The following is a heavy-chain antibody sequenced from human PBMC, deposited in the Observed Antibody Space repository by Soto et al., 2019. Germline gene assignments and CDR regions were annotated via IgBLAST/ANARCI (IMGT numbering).Heavy chain of an antibody. Sequence: QLFESGGGLVQPGGSLRLSCVASGFSFGRYAMTWVRQAPGKGLEWGSGTSGNGGDTYYVDSVKGRFTISRDNPKNTLYLQMNSLRVEDTAIYYCSKIYDFWSRHHDSFDVWGQGTSVTVSS. D-gene: IGHD3-3*01. CDR1: GFSFGRYA. CDR3: SKIYDFWSRHHDSFDV. J-gene: IGHJ3*01. CDR2: TSGNGGDT. V-gene: IGHV3-23*01.